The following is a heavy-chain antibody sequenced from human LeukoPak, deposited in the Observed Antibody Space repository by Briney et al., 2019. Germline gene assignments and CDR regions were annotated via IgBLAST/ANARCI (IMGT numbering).Heavy chain of an antibody. CDR2: IKQDGSEK. Sequence: GGSLRLSCAASGFTFSSYWMSWVRQAPGKGLAWVANIKQDGSEKYYVDSVKGRFTISRDNAKNSLYLQMNSLRAEDTAVYYCAREAYNWNIDAFDIWGQGTMVTVSS. J-gene: IGHJ3*02. CDR3: AREAYNWNIDAFDI. CDR1: GFTFSSYW. D-gene: IGHD1/OR15-1a*01. V-gene: IGHV3-7*01.